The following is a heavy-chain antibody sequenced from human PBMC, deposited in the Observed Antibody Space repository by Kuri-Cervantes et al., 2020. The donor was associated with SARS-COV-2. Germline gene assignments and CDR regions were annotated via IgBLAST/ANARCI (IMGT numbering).Heavy chain of an antibody. CDR2: INHSGST. J-gene: IGHJ4*02. D-gene: IGHD5-18*01. CDR1: GGSFSGYY. CDR3: ARRLRGYSYVYGVYYFDY. Sequence: SQTLSLTCAVYGGSFSGYYWSWIRQPPGKGLEWIGEINHSGSTNYNPSLKSRVTISVDTSKNQFSLKLCSVTAADTAVYYCARRLRGYSYVYGVYYFDYWGQGTLVTVSS. V-gene: IGHV4-34*01.